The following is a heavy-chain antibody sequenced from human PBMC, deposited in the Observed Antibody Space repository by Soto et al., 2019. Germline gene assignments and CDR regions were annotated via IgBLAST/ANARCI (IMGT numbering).Heavy chain of an antibody. D-gene: IGHD2-2*01. CDR1: GNTFTNFG. Sequence: QGQLVQSGAEVKKPGASVKVSCTASGNTFTNFGVTWVRQAPGQGLEWMGWISAYTDDPNYAQKFQGRVTMTIDTSTSKSYLDLRSLTSDDTAVYYCAKVIPGAEAWFDPWGQGTLVTVSS. V-gene: IGHV1-18*01. CDR3: AKVIPGAEAWFDP. CDR2: ISAYTDDP. J-gene: IGHJ5*02.